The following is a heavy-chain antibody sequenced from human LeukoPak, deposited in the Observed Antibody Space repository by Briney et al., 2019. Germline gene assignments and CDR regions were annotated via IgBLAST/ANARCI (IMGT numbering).Heavy chain of an antibody. CDR3: ARGRGIVAGDGLDV. Sequence: PGGSLRLSCTASGFSFSSFSMNWVRQAPGKGLQWVSGISTTSTYIYYADSGEGRFTISRDNAKNSLYLQMNSLRAEDTALYYCARGRGIVAGDGLDVWGRGTTVTVSS. J-gene: IGHJ6*02. V-gene: IGHV3-21*01. CDR2: ISTTSTYI. CDR1: GFSFSSFS. D-gene: IGHD1-26*01.